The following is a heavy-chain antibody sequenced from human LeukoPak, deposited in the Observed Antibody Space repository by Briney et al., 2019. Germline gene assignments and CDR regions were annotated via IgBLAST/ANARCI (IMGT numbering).Heavy chain of an antibody. Sequence: PSETLSLTCTVSGGSISSSSYYWGWIRQPPGKGLEWIGSIYYSGSTYYNPSLKSRVTISVDTSKNQFSLKLSSVTAADTAVYYCARYRPEPDIVVVVAATKCDYWGQGTLVTVSS. J-gene: IGHJ4*02. CDR2: IYYSGST. V-gene: IGHV4-39*07. CDR3: ARYRPEPDIVVVVAATKCDY. D-gene: IGHD2-15*01. CDR1: GGSISSSSYY.